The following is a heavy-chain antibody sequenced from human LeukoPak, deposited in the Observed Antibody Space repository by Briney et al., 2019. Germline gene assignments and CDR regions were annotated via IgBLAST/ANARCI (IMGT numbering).Heavy chain of an antibody. D-gene: IGHD2/OR15-2a*01. CDR1: GFTFSSYG. CDR3: AQDLGQNCYIYYGMDV. CDR2: ISYDGSNK. V-gene: IGHV3-30*18. J-gene: IGHJ6*02. Sequence: PGGSLRLSCAASGFTFSSYGMHWVRQAPGKGLEGVAVISYDGSNKYYADSVKGRFTISRDNPKNTLYLQMNSLRADDTAVYYCAQDLGQNCYIYYGMDVWGQGTTVTVSS.